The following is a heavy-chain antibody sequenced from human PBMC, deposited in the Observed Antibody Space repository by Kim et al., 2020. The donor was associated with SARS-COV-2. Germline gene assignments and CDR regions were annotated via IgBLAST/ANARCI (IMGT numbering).Heavy chain of an antibody. J-gene: IGHJ6*02. CDR2: ISYDGSNK. D-gene: IGHD3-22*01. CDR3: ARVRFYYDSSGYQAGQEDV. V-gene: IGHV3-33*05. CDR1: GFTFSSYG. Sequence: GGSLRLSCAASGFTFSSYGMHWVRQAPGKGLEWVAVISYDGSNKYYADSVKGRFTISRDNSKNTLYLQMNSLRAEDTAVYYCARVRFYYDSSGYQAGQEDVWGQGTTVTVSS.